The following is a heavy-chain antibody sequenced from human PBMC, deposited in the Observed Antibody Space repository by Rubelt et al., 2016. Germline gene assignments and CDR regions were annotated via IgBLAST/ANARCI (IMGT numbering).Heavy chain of an antibody. CDR2: INHSGST. D-gene: IGHD6-19*01. J-gene: IGHJ4*02. CDR1: GGSFSGYY. Sequence: QVQLQQWGAGLLKPSETLSLTCAVYGGSFSGYYWSWIRQPPGKGLEWIGEINHSGSTNYNPSLKIRVTISVDTSKNQFSLKLSSVTAADTAVYYCARGHSGAVAATGMDYWGQGTLVTVSS. V-gene: IGHV4-34*01. CDR3: ARGHSGAVAATGMDY.